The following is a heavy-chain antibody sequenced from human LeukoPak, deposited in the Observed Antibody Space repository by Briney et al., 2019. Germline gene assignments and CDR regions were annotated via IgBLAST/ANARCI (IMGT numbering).Heavy chain of an antibody. V-gene: IGHV3-48*04. CDR1: GFTFSSYS. D-gene: IGHD3-9*01. CDR3: AKGPYTYYDILTGPTTGYGMDV. Sequence: GGSLRLSCAASGFTFSSYSMNWVRQAPGKGLEWVSYISSSSSTIYYADSVKGRFTISRDNAKNSLYLQMNSLRAEDTAVYYCAKGPYTYYDILTGPTTGYGMDVWGQGTTVTVSS. CDR2: ISSSSSTI. J-gene: IGHJ6*02.